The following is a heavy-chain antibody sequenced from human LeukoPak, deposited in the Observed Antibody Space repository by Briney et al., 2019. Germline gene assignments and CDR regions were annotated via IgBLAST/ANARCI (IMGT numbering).Heavy chain of an antibody. Sequence: SETLSLTCTVSGGSISSYYWSWIRQPPGKGLEWIAYIYYSGSTNYNPSFKSRVTISVDTSKNQFSLKLSSVTAADTAVYYCATGIAPNWFDPWGQGTLVTVSS. CDR2: IYYSGST. V-gene: IGHV4-59*01. D-gene: IGHD6-13*01. J-gene: IGHJ5*02. CDR3: ATGIAPNWFDP. CDR1: GGSISSYY.